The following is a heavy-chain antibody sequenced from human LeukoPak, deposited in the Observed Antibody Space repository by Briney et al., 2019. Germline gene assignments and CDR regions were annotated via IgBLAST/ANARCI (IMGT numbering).Heavy chain of an antibody. CDR2: ISWNSGSI. CDR1: GFTFDDYA. J-gene: IGHJ6*02. CDR3: GRGMDV. Sequence: PGRSLRLSCAASGFTFDDYAMHWVRQAPGKGLEWVSGISWNSGSIGYADSVKGRFTISRDNAKNTLYLQMNSLRAEDTAVYYCGRGMDVWGQGTTVTVSS. V-gene: IGHV3-9*01.